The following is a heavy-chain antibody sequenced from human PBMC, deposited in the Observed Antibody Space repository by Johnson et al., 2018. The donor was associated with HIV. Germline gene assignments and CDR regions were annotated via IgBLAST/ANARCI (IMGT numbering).Heavy chain of an antibody. Sequence: VQLLESGGVVVQPGGSLRLSCAASGFTFHDYTMHWVRQAPGKGLELVSLISWDGDSTYCANSVKGRFTISRDNSENSLYLQMNSLRTEDTALYYCAKAGARWLQFDAFDIWGQGTMVTVSS. D-gene: IGHD5-24*01. CDR3: AKAGARWLQFDAFDI. V-gene: IGHV3-43*01. CDR1: GFTFHDYT. CDR2: ISWDGDST. J-gene: IGHJ3*02.